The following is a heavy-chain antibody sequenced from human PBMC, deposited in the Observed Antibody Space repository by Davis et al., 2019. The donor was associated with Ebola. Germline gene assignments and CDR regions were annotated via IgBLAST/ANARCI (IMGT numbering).Heavy chain of an antibody. J-gene: IGHJ4*02. Sequence: AASVKVSCKASGYTFTSYGISWVRQAPGQGLEWMGWISAYNGNTNYAQSVQGRVTITTDTSTSTAYMEVGSLRSDGTAVYYSARAQVPTTSDYWGQGTLVTVSS. CDR3: ARAQVPTTSDY. CDR2: ISAYNGNT. V-gene: IGHV1-18*01. CDR1: GYTFTSYG. D-gene: IGHD1-1*01.